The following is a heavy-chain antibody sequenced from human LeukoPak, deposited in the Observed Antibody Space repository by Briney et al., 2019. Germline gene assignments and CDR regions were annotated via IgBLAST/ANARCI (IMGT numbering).Heavy chain of an antibody. V-gene: IGHV3-9*01. Sequence: GGSLRLSRAASGFTFDDYAMHWVRQAPGKGLEWVSGISWNSGSIGYADSVKCRFTISRDNAKNSLYLQMNSLRAEDTALYYCAKAPYSNFYYYGMDVWGQGTTVTVSS. CDR1: GFTFDDYA. CDR3: AKAPYSNFYYYGMDV. CDR2: ISWNSGSI. J-gene: IGHJ6*02. D-gene: IGHD4-11*01.